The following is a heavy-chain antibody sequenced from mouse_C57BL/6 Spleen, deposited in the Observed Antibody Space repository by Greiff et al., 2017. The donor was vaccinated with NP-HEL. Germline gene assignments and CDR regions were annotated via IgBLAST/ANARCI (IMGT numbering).Heavy chain of an antibody. CDR3: ARSYYYGSSYSY. D-gene: IGHD1-1*01. CDR2: INPSNGGT. CDR1: GYTFTSYW. J-gene: IGHJ2*01. V-gene: IGHV1-53*01. Sequence: QVQLQQPGTELLKPGASLKLSCKASGYTFTSYWMPWGKQRPGQGLEWIGNINPSNGGTNYNEKFKSKATLTVDKSSSTAYMQLSSLTSEDSAVYYCARSYYYGSSYSYWGQGTTLTVSS.